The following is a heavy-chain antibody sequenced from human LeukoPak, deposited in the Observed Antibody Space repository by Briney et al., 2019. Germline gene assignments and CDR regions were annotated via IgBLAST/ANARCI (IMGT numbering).Heavy chain of an antibody. V-gene: IGHV3-53*01. Sequence: PGGSPRLSCAASGFTVSSNYMSWVRQAPGKGLEWVSVIYSGGSTYYADSVKGRFTISRDNSKNTLYLQMNSLRAEDTAVYYCARFPPDYSSSWFDYWGQGTLVTVSS. CDR2: IYSGGST. CDR3: ARFPPDYSSSWFDY. D-gene: IGHD6-13*01. J-gene: IGHJ5*01. CDR1: GFTVSSNY.